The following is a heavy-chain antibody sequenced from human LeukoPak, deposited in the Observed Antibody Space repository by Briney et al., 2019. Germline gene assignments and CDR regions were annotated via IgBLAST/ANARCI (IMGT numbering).Heavy chain of an antibody. CDR2: INPSGGNT. J-gene: IGHJ4*02. D-gene: IGHD2-15*01. CDR1: GYTFTSYD. Sequence: ASVKVSCKASGYTFTSYDINWVRQAPGQGLEWMGKINPSGGNTNYAQKFQGRVTMTRDTSTSTVYMELSSLRSDDTAVYYCARTIVDGGTNYWGQGTLVTVSS. CDR3: ARTIVDGGTNY. V-gene: IGHV1-46*01.